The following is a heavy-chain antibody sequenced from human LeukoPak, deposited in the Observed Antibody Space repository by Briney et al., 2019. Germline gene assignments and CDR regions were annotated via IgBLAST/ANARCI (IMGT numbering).Heavy chain of an antibody. V-gene: IGHV4-61*02. CDR3: ARGVFASGNIDY. J-gene: IGHJ4*02. Sequence: SETLSLTCTVSGGSISSGSYYWSWIRQPAGKGLEWIGRIYTSGSTNYNPSLKSRVTISVDTSKNQFSLKLSSVTAADTAVYYCARGVFASGNIDYWGQGTLVTVSS. CDR1: GGSISSGSYY. D-gene: IGHD3-10*01. CDR2: IYTSGST.